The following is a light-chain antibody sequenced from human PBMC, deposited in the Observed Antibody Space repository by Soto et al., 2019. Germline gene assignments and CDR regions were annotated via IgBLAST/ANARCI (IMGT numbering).Light chain of an antibody. CDR2: AAS. Sequence: AIRMTQSPSSLSASTGDRVTITCRASQGISSYLAWYQQKPGKAPKLLLYAASTLQSGVPSRFSGSGSGTDFTLTIRCLQSEDFATSYCQQYYSYLRTFGQGTKVEIK. CDR1: QGISSY. CDR3: QQYYSYLRT. J-gene: IGKJ1*01. V-gene: IGKV1-8*01.